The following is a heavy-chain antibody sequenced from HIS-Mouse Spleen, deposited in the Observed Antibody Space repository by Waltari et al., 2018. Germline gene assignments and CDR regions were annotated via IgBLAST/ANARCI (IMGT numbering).Heavy chain of an antibody. CDR2: ISHDGSTK. CDR1: GFTFSSYA. J-gene: IGHJ4*02. V-gene: IGHV3-30-3*01. D-gene: IGHD1-20*01. Sequence: QVQLVESGGGVVQPGRSLRLSCAASGFTFSSYAMHWVRQAPGKGLEWVAVISHDGSTKYYADSVKGRFTLSRDNSKNTLYLQMNILRAEDTAVYYCARDHRNNWAIRDWGQGTLVTVSS. CDR3: ARDHRNNWAIRD.